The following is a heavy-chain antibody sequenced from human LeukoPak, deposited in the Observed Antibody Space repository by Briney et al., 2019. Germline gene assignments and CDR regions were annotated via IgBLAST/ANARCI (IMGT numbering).Heavy chain of an antibody. V-gene: IGHV1-2*02. Sequence: ASVKVSCKASGYTFTGYYMHWVRQAPGQGLEWMGWINPNSGGTNYAQTFQGRVTMTRDTSISTAYLELSRLRSDDTAVYYCARGHSGSYYPHNWFDPWGQGTLVTVSS. CDR2: INPNSGGT. J-gene: IGHJ5*02. CDR3: ARGHSGSYYPHNWFDP. D-gene: IGHD1-26*01. CDR1: GYTFTGYY.